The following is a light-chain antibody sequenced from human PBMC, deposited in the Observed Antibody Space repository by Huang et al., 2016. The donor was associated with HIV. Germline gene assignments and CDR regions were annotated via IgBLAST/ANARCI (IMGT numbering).Light chain of an antibody. CDR3: QHSYSTPRT. Sequence: DIQMTQSPSSLSASVGDRVTITCRASQSTRSYLNWYQQKRGKAPNLLIYAASSLKSGVPSRFSGSGSGTDFTLTISSLQPEDFATYYCQHSYSTPRTFGQGTKVEIK. CDR1: QSTRSY. CDR2: AAS. V-gene: IGKV1-39*01. J-gene: IGKJ1*01.